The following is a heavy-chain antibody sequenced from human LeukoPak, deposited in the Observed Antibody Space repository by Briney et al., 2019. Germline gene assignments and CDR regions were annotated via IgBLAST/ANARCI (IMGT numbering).Heavy chain of an antibody. D-gene: IGHD3-10*01. J-gene: IGHJ4*02. Sequence: PGRSLRLSCVASTSTFRGYALHWVRQAPGKGLEWVAVISSDGITDYYADSVKGRFTISRDNSKNTLYMQMNSLRAEDTAVYYCAKAYYYGSGTSYFDYWGQGTLVTVSS. V-gene: IGHV3-30*04. CDR1: TSTFRGYA. CDR2: ISSDGITD. CDR3: AKAYYYGSGTSYFDY.